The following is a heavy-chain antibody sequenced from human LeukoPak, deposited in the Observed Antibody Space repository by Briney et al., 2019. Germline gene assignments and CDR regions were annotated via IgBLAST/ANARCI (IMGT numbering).Heavy chain of an antibody. J-gene: IGHJ6*02. CDR3: HLGVVPAAIRRLGGMDV. D-gene: IGHD2-2*02. V-gene: IGHV1-2*02. CDR2: INPNSGGT. Sequence: ASVKVSCKASGYTFTGYYMHWVRQAPGQGLEGMGWINPNSGGTNYAQKFQGRVTMTRDTSISTAYMELSRLRSDDTAVYYCHLGVVPAAIRRLGGMDVWGQGTTVTVSS. CDR1: GYTFTGYY.